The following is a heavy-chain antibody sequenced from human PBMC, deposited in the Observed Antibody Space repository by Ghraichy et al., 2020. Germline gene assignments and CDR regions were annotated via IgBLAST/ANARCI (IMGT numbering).Heavy chain of an antibody. Sequence: GGSLRLSCAASGFTFSSYSMNWVRQAPGKGLEWVSYISSSSTIYYADSVKGRFTISRDNAKNSLYLQMNSLRAEDTAVYYCARLDHYYGSGSYRDYWGQGALVTVSS. D-gene: IGHD3-10*01. V-gene: IGHV3-48*04. CDR3: ARLDHYYGSGSYRDY. CDR1: GFTFSSYS. J-gene: IGHJ4*02. CDR2: ISSSSTI.